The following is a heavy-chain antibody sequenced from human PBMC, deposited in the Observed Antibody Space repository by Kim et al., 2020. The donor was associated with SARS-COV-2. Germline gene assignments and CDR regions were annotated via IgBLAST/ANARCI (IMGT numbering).Heavy chain of an antibody. V-gene: IGHV4-34*01. CDR1: GGSFSGYY. J-gene: IGHJ6*03. Sequence: SETLSLTCAVYGGSFSGYYWSWIRQPPGKGLEWIGEINHSGSTNYNPSLKSRVTISVDTSKNQFSLKLSSVTAADTAVYYCASVRGSTGGDYYMDVWGKGTTVTVSS. CDR3: ASVRGSTGGDYYMDV. D-gene: IGHD2-8*02. CDR2: INHSGST.